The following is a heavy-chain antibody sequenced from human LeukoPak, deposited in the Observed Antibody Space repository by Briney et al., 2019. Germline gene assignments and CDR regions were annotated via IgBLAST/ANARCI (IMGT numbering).Heavy chain of an antibody. J-gene: IGHJ6*03. V-gene: IGHV4-39*01. CDR2: VHYSGST. CDR3: ARQLYVSGSYYAPMDV. Sequence: PSETLSLTCSVSGVSISSSSYFWGWIRQPPGKGLEWIASVHYSGSTYYNPSRKSRITISVDTSRNQFSLNLSSVTAADTAVYFCARQLYVSGSYYAPMDVWGKGTTVTISS. D-gene: IGHD3-10*01. CDR1: GVSISSSSYF.